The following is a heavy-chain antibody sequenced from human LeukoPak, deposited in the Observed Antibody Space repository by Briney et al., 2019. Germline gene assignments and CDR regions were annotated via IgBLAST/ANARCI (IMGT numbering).Heavy chain of an antibody. CDR3: VRDRFGDYDY. Sequence: GGSLRLSCAASGFTFSASTMAWVRQAPGKGLEWVSAIDNQIFYADSVKGRFTISRDDSRNTLYLQMNSLRVEDSAIYHCVRDRFGDYDYWGQGTLATVSS. CDR1: GFTFSAST. CDR2: IDNQI. V-gene: IGHV3-23*01. D-gene: IGHD4-17*01. J-gene: IGHJ4*02.